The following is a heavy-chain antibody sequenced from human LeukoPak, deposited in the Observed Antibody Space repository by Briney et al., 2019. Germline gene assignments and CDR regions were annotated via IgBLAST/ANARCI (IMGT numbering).Heavy chain of an antibody. CDR3: AKGSYYYDTSGYFDS. Sequence: GGSLRLSCAASGFTVSSNYMSWVRQAPGKGLEWVSVIYSGGSTYYADSVKGRFTISRDNSKNTLYLQMNSLRADDTAVYYCAKGSYYYDTSGYFDSWGHGALVTVSS. CDR2: IYSGGST. J-gene: IGHJ4*01. V-gene: IGHV3-53*01. D-gene: IGHD3-22*01. CDR1: GFTVSSNY.